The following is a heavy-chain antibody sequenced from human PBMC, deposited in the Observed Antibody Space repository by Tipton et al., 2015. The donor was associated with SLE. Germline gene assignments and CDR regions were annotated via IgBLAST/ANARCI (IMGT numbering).Heavy chain of an antibody. V-gene: IGHV4-38-2*01. CDR3: ARPPRHTSSWYHAFDI. D-gene: IGHD6-13*01. CDR1: GYSISSGYY. Sequence: GLVKPSQTLSLACAVSGYSISSGYYWGWIRQPPGKGLEWVGSIYHSGSTYYSPSLRTRVTISLDTSKNQFSLRVISVTAADTAVYYCARPPRHTSSWYHAFDIWGQGTMVTVSS. CDR2: IYHSGST. J-gene: IGHJ3*02.